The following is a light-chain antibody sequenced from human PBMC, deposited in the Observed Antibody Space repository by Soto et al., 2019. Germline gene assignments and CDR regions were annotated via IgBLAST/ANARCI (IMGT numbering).Light chain of an antibody. V-gene: IGKV3D-20*02. Sequence: EIVLTQSPGTMSLSPGERATLSCRASQSVTGNSLPWYHQKFCHPPRLLIYRASSRATGIPDRYSGSESGTDLTLTISSLEPEDFAVYYCQQRRNWPLTFGGGTKVDIK. CDR1: QSVTGNS. CDR3: QQRRNWPLT. J-gene: IGKJ4*01. CDR2: RAS.